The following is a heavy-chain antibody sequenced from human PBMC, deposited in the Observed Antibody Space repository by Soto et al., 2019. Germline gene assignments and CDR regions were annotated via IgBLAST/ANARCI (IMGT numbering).Heavy chain of an antibody. Sequence: SETLSLTCTVSGGSISSYYWSWIRQPPGKGLEWIGYIYYSGSTNYNPSLKSRVTISVDTSKNQFSLKLSSVTAADTAVYYCARAGSNWGVDYWGQGTLVTGSS. V-gene: IGHV4-59*01. CDR1: GGSISSYY. D-gene: IGHD7-27*01. J-gene: IGHJ4*02. CDR3: ARAGSNWGVDY. CDR2: IYYSGST.